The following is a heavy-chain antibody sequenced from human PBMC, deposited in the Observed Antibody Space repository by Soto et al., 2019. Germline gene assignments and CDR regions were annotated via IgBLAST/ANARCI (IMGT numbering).Heavy chain of an antibody. D-gene: IGHD3-3*01. J-gene: IGHJ5*02. Sequence: EVQLLESGGTLVQPGGSLRLSCVVSGFSFSSYAMGWVRQAPGKGLEWVSSISGSGGDTYYGDSVKGRFTISRDNSKNPLYLGAKGQDTEESAGDLGWKTSVFGVGAHQFAPGGQGTLVTVSS. CDR1: GFSFSSYA. V-gene: IGHV3-23*01. CDR3: WKTSVFGVGAHQFAP. CDR2: ISGSGGDT.